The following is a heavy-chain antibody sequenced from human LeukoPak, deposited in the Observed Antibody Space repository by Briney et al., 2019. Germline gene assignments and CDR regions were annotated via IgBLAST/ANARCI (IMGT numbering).Heavy chain of an antibody. CDR3: ARSSQRVYFDY. CDR2: IYYSGST. Sequence: PSETLSLTCAVSGGSISSYYWSWIRQPPGKGLEWIGYIYYSGSTNYNPSLKSRVTISVDTSKNQFSLKLSSVTAADTAVYYCARSSQRVYFDYWGQGTLVTVSS. J-gene: IGHJ4*02. D-gene: IGHD6-25*01. V-gene: IGHV4-59*08. CDR1: GGSISSYY.